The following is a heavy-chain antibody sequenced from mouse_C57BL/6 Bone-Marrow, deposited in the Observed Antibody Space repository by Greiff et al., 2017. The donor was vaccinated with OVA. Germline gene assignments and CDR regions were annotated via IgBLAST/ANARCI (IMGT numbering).Heavy chain of an antibody. V-gene: IGHV1-75*01. CDR1: GYTFTDYY. D-gene: IGHD2-5*01. CDR2: IFPGSGST. CDR3: ARDYYSNYDWYFDV. J-gene: IGHJ1*03. Sequence: QVQLQQSGPELVKPGASVKISCKASGYTFTDYYINWVKQRPGQGLEWIGWIFPGSGSTYYNEKFKGKATLTVDKSSSTAYMLLSSLTSEDSAVYFCARDYYSNYDWYFDVWGTGTTVTVSS.